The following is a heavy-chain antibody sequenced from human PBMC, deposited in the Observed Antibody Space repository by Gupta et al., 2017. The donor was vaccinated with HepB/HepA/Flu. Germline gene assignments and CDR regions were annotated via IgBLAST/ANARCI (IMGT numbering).Heavy chain of an antibody. Sequence: QVQLVQSETEVKKPGSAVKVPCKTSGGTFSSHAGGWVRQAPGQGLEFMGRIIPILGITNYPQNFQGRVTITADRSTGTVYMDLKSLASGDTAVYYCATSSSWYENGFEDWGQGTLVTVSS. CDR3: ATSSSWYENGFED. CDR1: GGTFSSHA. V-gene: IGHV1-69*04. J-gene: IGHJ4*02. CDR2: IIPILGIT. D-gene: IGHD3-22*01.